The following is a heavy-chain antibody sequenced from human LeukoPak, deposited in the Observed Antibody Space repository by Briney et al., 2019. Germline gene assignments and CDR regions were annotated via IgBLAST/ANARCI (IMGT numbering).Heavy chain of an antibody. CDR3: ARGGDFEHYYYYMDV. Sequence: ASVKLSCKASGYTFTSYDINWVRQATGQGLEWMGWMNPNSGNTGYAQKFQGRVTITRNTSISTAYMELSSLRSEDTAVYYCARGGDFEHYYYYMDVWGKGTTVTVSS. CDR2: MNPNSGNT. D-gene: IGHD3-10*01. J-gene: IGHJ6*03. V-gene: IGHV1-8*03. CDR1: GYTFTSYD.